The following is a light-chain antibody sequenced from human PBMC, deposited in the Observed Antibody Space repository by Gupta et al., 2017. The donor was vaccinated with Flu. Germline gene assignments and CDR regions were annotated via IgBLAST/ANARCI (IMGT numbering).Light chain of an antibody. CDR1: SSDVGSYNL. J-gene: IGLJ2*01. CDR2: EGS. V-gene: IGLV2-23*01. Sequence: QPARSQPASVSGPPARPITISCTGTSSDVGSYNLVSWYQQHPGKAPKLMIYEGSKRPSGVSNRFSGSKSGNTASLTISGLQAEDEADYYCCSYAGSSTVVFGGGTKLTVL. CDR3: CSYAGSSTVV.